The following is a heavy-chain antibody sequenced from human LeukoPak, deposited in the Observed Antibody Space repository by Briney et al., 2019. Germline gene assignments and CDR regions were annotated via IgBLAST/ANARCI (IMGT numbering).Heavy chain of an antibody. CDR3: ARDQKITYYYDSSGYGAFDI. J-gene: IGHJ3*02. CDR1: GGTFSSYA. D-gene: IGHD3-22*01. Sequence: ASVKVSCKASGGTFSSYAISWVRQAPGQGLEWMGGIIPIFGTANYAQKFQGRVTITADESTSTAYMELSSLRSEDTAVYYCARDQKITYYYDSSGYGAFDIWGQGTMVTVSS. V-gene: IGHV1-69*13. CDR2: IIPIFGTA.